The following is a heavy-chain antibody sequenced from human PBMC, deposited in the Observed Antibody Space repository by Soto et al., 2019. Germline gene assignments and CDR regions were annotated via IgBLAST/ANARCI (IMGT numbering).Heavy chain of an antibody. Sequence: QLHLRESGPGLVKPSETLSLTCTVSGGSITSSSYYWGWIRQPPGKGLEWIGSIYYSGSTYYNPYLKSRVTISVDTSKNQFSLKLRSVTAADTAVYYCATQEVGGTYVYTFDPWGQGTLVTVSS. CDR3: ATQEVGGTYVYTFDP. J-gene: IGHJ5*02. D-gene: IGHD1-26*01. CDR2: IYYSGST. CDR1: GGSITSSSYY. V-gene: IGHV4-39*01.